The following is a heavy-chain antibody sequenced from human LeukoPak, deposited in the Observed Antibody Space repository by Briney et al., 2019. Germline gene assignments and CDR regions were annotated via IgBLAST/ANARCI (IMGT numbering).Heavy chain of an antibody. CDR1: GYSFTTYW. V-gene: IGHV5-51*01. J-gene: IGHJ5*02. D-gene: IGHD6-19*01. Sequence: GESLKISCKGSGYSFTTYWIGWVRQMPGKGLEWMGIIYPGDSDTRYSPSFQGQVTISADKSTSTAYLQWSSLEASDTAVYYCGVAATGNWFDPWGQGTLVTVTS. CDR3: GVAATGNWFDP. CDR2: IYPGDSDT.